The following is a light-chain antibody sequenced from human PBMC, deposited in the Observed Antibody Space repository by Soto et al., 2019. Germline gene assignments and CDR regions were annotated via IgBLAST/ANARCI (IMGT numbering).Light chain of an antibody. J-gene: IGKJ4*01. CDR3: QQRSNWPPVT. CDR2: DAS. V-gene: IGKV3-11*01. Sequence: EIVLTQSPGTLSLSPGERATLSCRASQSVSSSYLAWYQQKPGQAPRLLIYDASNRATGIPARFSGSGSGTDFTLTISSLEPEDFAVYYCQQRSNWPPVTLGGGTKVDIK. CDR1: QSVSSSY.